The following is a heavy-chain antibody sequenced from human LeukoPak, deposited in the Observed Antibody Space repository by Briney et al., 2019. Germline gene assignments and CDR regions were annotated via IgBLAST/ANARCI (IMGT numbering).Heavy chain of an antibody. CDR2: IKEDASEK. V-gene: IGHV3-7*01. J-gene: IGHJ6*04. CDR1: GFTLSTYW. D-gene: IGHD3/OR15-3a*01. Sequence: GGSLRLSCAASGFTLSTYWMSWVRQAPGKGLEWVGNIKEDASEKNYEDSVKGRFTISRDNAKNSLYLQMNSLRAEDTAVYYCVRVGPFSMLRDFLDGWGKGTTVIVSS. CDR3: VRVGPFSMLRDFLDG.